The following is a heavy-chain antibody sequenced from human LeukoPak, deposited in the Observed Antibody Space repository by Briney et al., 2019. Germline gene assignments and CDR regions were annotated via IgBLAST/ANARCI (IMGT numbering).Heavy chain of an antibody. J-gene: IGHJ4*02. Sequence: SETLSLTCTVSGGSINSSSYYWGWIRQPPGKGLEWIGSIYYSGSTYYNPSLKSRITISVDTSKNQFSLKLSSVTAADTAVYYCATTTIRLGYWGQGTLVTVSS. CDR1: GGSINSSSYY. D-gene: IGHD1-26*01. V-gene: IGHV4-39*07. CDR2: IYYSGST. CDR3: ATTTIRLGY.